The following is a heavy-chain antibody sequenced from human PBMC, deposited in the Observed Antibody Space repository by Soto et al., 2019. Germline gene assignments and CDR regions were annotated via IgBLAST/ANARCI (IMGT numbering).Heavy chain of an antibody. J-gene: IGHJ5*02. V-gene: IGHV1-18*01. Sequence: GASVKVSCKASGYTFTSYGISWVRQAPGQGLEWMGWISAYNGNTNYAQKLQGRVTMTTDTSTSTAYMELRSLRSDDTAVYYCARMSAAGPYNWFAPWGQGTQVTVCS. CDR3: ARMSAAGPYNWFAP. D-gene: IGHD6-13*01. CDR2: ISAYNGNT. CDR1: GYTFTSYG.